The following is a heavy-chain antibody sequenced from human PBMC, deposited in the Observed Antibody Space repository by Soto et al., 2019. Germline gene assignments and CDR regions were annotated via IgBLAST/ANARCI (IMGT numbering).Heavy chain of an antibody. Sequence: QVQFVQSGAEEKKPGASVKVSCKASGYTFNRYAIHWVRQAPGQSLEWMGWINTDNGKTKYSQTFQDRVTITRDTSASTAYMELSRLRSEGTAVYYCAREVERQTWGFDPWGQGTLVTVSS. D-gene: IGHD1-1*01. CDR2: INTDNGKT. V-gene: IGHV1-3*05. CDR3: AREVERQTWGFDP. J-gene: IGHJ5*02. CDR1: GYTFNRYA.